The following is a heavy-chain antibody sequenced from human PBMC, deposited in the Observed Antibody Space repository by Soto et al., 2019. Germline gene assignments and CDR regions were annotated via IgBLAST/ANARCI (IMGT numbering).Heavy chain of an antibody. Sequence: QVQLVQSGAEVKKPGASVKVSCKASGYTFTSYGISWVRQAPGQGLAWIGWISAYNGNTNYAQKLQGRVTITTDTSTSTAYMEGRSLRSDATGVYYCAREEMGHRGGYYYYYGMDVWGQGTTVTDSS. CDR1: GYTFTSYG. CDR3: AREEMGHRGGYYYYYGMDV. D-gene: IGHD2-8*01. CDR2: ISAYNGNT. V-gene: IGHV1-18*01. J-gene: IGHJ6*02.